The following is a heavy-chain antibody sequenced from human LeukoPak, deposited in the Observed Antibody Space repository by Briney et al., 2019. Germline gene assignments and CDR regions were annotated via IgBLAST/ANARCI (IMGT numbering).Heavy chain of an antibody. CDR2: IIPIFGRA. CDR3: AKDGGTYPYFLDV. D-gene: IGHD1-26*01. CDR1: GDTISAYS. J-gene: IGHJ6*03. Sequence: ASVKVSCKAAGDTISAYSLNWVRQAPGQGLEWMGGIIPIFGRAYYAQNFQGRVTITADKSTSTAYMELSSLGSEDTAIYYCAKDGGTYPYFLDVWGKGTTAIVSS. V-gene: IGHV1-69*06.